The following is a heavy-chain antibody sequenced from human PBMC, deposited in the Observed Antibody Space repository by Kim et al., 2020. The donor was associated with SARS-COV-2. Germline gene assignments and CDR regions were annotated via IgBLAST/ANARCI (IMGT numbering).Heavy chain of an antibody. CDR3: ARDPHPSGSYSRFDY. Sequence: SVKVSCKASGGTFSSYAISWVRQAPGQGLEWMGGIIPIFGTANYAQKFQGRVTITADESTSTAYMELSSLRSEDTAVYYCARDPHPSGSYSRFDYWGQGTLVTVSS. CDR1: GGTFSSYA. CDR2: IIPIFGTA. J-gene: IGHJ4*02. V-gene: IGHV1-69*13. D-gene: IGHD1-26*01.